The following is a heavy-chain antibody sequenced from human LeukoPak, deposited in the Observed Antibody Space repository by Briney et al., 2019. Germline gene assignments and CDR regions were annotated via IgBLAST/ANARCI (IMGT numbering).Heavy chain of an antibody. CDR2: ISGSGGST. J-gene: IGHJ4*02. CDR1: GFTFSSYA. Sequence: GGSLRLSCAASGFTFSSYAMSWVRQAPGKGLEWVSAISGSGGSTYYADSVKGRFTISRDNSKNTLYLQMNSLRAEDTAVYYCAKDLWFGELRPGIYDYWGQGTLVTVSS. D-gene: IGHD3-10*01. CDR3: AKDLWFGELRPGIYDY. V-gene: IGHV3-23*01.